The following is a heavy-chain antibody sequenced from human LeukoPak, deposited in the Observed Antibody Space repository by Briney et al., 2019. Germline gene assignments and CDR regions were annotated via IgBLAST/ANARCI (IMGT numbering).Heavy chain of an antibody. CDR3: ASHRSGWQQTYFDY. CDR2: INPSGGST. CDR1: GYTFTGHY. Sequence: ASVKVSCKASGYTFTGHYIHWVRQAPGQGLEWMAIINPSGGSTTYAQELQGRVTMTRDTSTSTVYMEVSSLRSEDTAVYYCASHRSGWQQTYFDYWGQGTLVTVSS. V-gene: IGHV1-46*04. D-gene: IGHD6-25*01. J-gene: IGHJ4*02.